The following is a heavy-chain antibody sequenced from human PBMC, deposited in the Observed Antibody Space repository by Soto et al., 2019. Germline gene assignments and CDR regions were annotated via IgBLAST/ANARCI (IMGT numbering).Heavy chain of an antibody. CDR3: ARAPYDSLTALGAFDI. V-gene: IGHV4-38-2*01. CDR1: GYSISSGYY. Sequence: SETLSLTCAVSGYSISSGYYWGWIQQPPGKGLEWIGSIYHSGSTYYNPTLTSRVTISVDTSKNQFSLKLSSVTAADTAVYYCARAPYDSLTALGAFDIWGQGTMVTVSS. CDR2: IYHSGST. J-gene: IGHJ3*02. D-gene: IGHD3-9*01.